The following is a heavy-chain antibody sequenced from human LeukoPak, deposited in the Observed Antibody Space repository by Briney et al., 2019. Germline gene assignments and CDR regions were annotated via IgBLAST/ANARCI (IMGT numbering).Heavy chain of an antibody. V-gene: IGHV4-61*02. CDR1: GGSIRSGSYY. D-gene: IGHD3-22*01. J-gene: IGHJ4*02. CDR3: ARGYYDSSGYEL. CDR2: IYTSGST. Sequence: SQTLSLTCTVSGGSIRSGSYYWSWIRQPAGKGLEWIGRIYTSGSTNYNPSLKSRVTISVDTSKNQFSLKLSSVTAADTAVYYCARGYYDSSGYELWGQGTLVTVSS.